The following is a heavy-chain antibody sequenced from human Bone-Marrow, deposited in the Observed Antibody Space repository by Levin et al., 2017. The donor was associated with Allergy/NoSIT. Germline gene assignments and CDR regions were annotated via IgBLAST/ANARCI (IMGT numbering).Heavy chain of an antibody. D-gene: IGHD6-19*01. V-gene: IGHV3-33*01. CDR2: IWYDGSNK. J-gene: IGHJ5*02. Sequence: LSLTCAASGFTFSSYGMHWVRQAPGKGLEWVAVIWYDGSNKYYADSVKGRFTISRDNSKNTLYLQMNSLRAEDTAVYYCATTRYSSGWYVSWFDPWGQGTLVTVSS. CDR1: GFTFSSYG. CDR3: ATTRYSSGWYVSWFDP.